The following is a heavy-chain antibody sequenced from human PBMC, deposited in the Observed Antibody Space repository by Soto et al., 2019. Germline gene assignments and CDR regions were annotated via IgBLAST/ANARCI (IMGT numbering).Heavy chain of an antibody. V-gene: IGHV4-31*03. CDR3: ARVAIGAGSGSNYYYYYYMDV. D-gene: IGHD3-10*01. CDR1: GGSISSGGYY. Sequence: QVQLQESGPGLVKPSQTLSLTCTVSGGSISSGGYYWSWIRQHPGKGLEWIGYIYYSGSTYYNPSLKSRVTISVDTSKNQFSLKLSSVTAADTAVYYCARVAIGAGSGSNYYYYYYMDVWGKGTTVTVSS. J-gene: IGHJ6*03. CDR2: IYYSGST.